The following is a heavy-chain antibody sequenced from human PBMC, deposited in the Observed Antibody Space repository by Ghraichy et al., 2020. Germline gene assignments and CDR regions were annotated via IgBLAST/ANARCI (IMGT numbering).Heavy chain of an antibody. V-gene: IGHV1-69*06. CDR1: GGTFSSYT. CDR3: AGGGYYDSSGYYYVWFDP. J-gene: IGHJ5*02. CDR2: IIPILGTA. D-gene: IGHD3-22*01. Sequence: SVKVSCKASGGTFSSYTISWVRQAPGQGLEWMGGIIPILGTANYAQKLQGRVTITADKSTSTAYMELSSLRSEDTAVYYCAGGGYYDSSGYYYVWFDPWGQGTLGTVSS.